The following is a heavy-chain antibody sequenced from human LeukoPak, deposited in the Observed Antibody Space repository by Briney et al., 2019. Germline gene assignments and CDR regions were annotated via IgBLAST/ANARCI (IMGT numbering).Heavy chain of an antibody. D-gene: IGHD2-2*01. CDR1: GFTVSSNY. V-gene: IGHV3-66*01. CDR2: IYSGGST. J-gene: IGHJ4*02. CDR3: ARSPPSDY. Sequence: GRSLRLSCAASGFTVSSNYMSWVRQAPGKGLEWVSVIYSGGSTYFADSVKGRFTISRDNPKNTLYLQMNSLRAEDTAVYYCARSPPSDYWGQGTLVTV.